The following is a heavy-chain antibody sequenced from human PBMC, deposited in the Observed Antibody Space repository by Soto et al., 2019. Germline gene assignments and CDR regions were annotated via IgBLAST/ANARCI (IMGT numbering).Heavy chain of an antibody. D-gene: IGHD4-17*01. CDR2: MNPNTGNT. J-gene: IGHJ6*02. Sequence: QVQLVQSGAEVRTPGASVKLSCTASGYTFSSYDINWVRQAPGQGLEWMGWMNPNTGNTNSAQKFQGRLTMTMDTSISTFYMELSSLTHGDTALYYGARYKDYFHGMDVWGQGTTVTVSS. CDR1: GYTFSSYD. CDR3: ARYKDYFHGMDV. V-gene: IGHV1-8*01.